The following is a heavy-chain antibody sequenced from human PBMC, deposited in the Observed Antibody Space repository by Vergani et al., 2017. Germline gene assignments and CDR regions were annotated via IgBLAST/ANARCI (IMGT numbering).Heavy chain of an antibody. CDR1: GGTFSSYT. D-gene: IGHD2-2*01. Sequence: QVQLVQSGAEVKKPGSSVKVSCKASGGTFSSYTISWVRQAPGQGLEWMGRIIPILGIANYAQKFQGRVTITAAKSTSTAYMELSSLRSEDTAVYYCATLGYCSSTSCSTLDYWGQGTLVTVSS. CDR3: ATLGYCSSTSCSTLDY. V-gene: IGHV1-69*02. CDR2: IIPILGIA. J-gene: IGHJ4*02.